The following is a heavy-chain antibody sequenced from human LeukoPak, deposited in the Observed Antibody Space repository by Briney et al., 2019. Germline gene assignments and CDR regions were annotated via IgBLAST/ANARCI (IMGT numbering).Heavy chain of an antibody. CDR3: AAEGAYSKID. D-gene: IGHD4-11*01. Sequence: PSETLSLTCTVSGGSLSSYYWNWIRQPAGKRLEWVGRIYTSGSTNYNPSLRSRVTMSIDTSKNQFSLRLSSVTAADTAVYYCAAEGAYSKIDWGQGTLVTVSS. CDR1: GGSLSSYY. V-gene: IGHV4-4*07. J-gene: IGHJ4*02. CDR2: IYTSGST.